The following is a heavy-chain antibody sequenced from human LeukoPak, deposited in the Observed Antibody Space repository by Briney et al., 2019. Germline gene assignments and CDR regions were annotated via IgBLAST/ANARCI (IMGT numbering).Heavy chain of an antibody. V-gene: IGHV3-74*01. CDR3: ARAGFTFSDYFGSFFDY. D-gene: IGHD3-10*01. CDR1: GFTFSNYW. J-gene: IGHJ4*02. Sequence: PGGSLRLSCAASGFTFSNYWMHWVRQAPGRGLVWVSRINSDARSTSYADSVKGRFTISRDNAKNSLYLQMNSLRAEDTAVYYCARAGFTFSDYFGSFFDYWGQGTLVTVSS. CDR2: INSDARST.